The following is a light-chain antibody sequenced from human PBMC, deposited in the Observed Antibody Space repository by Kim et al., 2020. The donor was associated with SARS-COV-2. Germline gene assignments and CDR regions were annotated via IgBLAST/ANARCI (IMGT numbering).Light chain of an antibody. CDR1: SLRSYY. J-gene: IGLJ2*01. V-gene: IGLV3-19*01. CDR2: DKN. CDR3: NSRESGVNHVI. Sequence: SSELTQDPAVSVALGQTVRITCQGDSLRSYYATWYQQKPGQAPVLVIYDKNNRLSGIPARFSGSYSGNTASLTITGAQAGDEAVYYCNSRESGVNHVIFGGGTQLTVL.